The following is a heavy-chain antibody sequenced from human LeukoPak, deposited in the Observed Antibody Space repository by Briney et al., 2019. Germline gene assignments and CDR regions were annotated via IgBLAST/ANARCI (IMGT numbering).Heavy chain of an antibody. CDR3: ARTREGSVAATRSAFDI. D-gene: IGHD2-15*01. Sequence: PGGSLRLSCAASGFSFSTYGMSWVRQAPGKGLEWVSSISSGSSYIYYADSVKGRFTISRDNAKNSLYLQMNSLRAEDTAVYYCARTREGSVAATRSAFDIWGQGTMVTVSS. CDR1: GFSFSTYG. J-gene: IGHJ3*02. CDR2: ISSGSSYI. V-gene: IGHV3-21*01.